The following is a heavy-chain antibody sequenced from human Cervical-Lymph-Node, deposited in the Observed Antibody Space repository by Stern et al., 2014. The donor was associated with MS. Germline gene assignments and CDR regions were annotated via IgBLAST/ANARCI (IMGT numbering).Heavy chain of an antibody. Sequence: QVQLQESGPGLVKPSGTLSLTCAVSGASIGSSHWWSWVRQPPGKGLEWIGEIYHTGNINYNPSLQSRVNISLGKSKNQFSLRLNSVTAADTAIYYCAKEGRVSRFDSWGQGTLVTVSS. D-gene: IGHD6-13*01. CDR3: AKEGRVSRFDS. V-gene: IGHV4-4*02. CDR1: GASIGSSHW. CDR2: IYHTGNI. J-gene: IGHJ4*02.